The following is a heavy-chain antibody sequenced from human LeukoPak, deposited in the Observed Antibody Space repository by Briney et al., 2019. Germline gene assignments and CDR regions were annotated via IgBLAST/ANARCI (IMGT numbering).Heavy chain of an antibody. CDR3: ARAYGKKHQMIAAANYFDY. CDR2: ISSSGANT. CDR1: GFTFNSYA. D-gene: IGHD6-13*01. V-gene: IGHV3-23*01. Sequence: GGSLRLSCAASGFTFNSYAMSWVRQAPGKGLEWVSVISSSGANTYYADSVKGRFTISRDNSKNTLYLQMNSLRAEDTAVYYCARAYGKKHQMIAAANYFDYWGQGTLVTVSS. J-gene: IGHJ4*02.